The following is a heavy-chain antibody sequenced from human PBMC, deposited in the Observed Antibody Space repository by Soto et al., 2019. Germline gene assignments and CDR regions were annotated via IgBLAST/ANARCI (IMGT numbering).Heavy chain of an antibody. CDR2: ISSSGTII. CDR3: ASFSRMTDGYY. J-gene: IGHJ4*02. CDR1: GFIFTSYA. Sequence: EVHLVESGGGLVQPGESLRLSCAASGFIFTSYAINWVRQAPGKGLEWVSYISSSGTIIYYADSVKGRFTISRDNAKNSQYLQMNSLRAEDTAVYYCASFSRMTDGYYWGQGTLVTVSS. D-gene: IGHD4-17*01. V-gene: IGHV3-48*01.